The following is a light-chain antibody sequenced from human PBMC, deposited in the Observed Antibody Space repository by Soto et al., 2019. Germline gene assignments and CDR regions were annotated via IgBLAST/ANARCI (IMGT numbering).Light chain of an antibody. J-gene: IGKJ1*01. V-gene: IGKV3-15*01. CDR1: QSVRSN. Sequence: EIVLTQSPVTLCVSPGERGNLXCRASQSVRSNLDWYQQNSGKAPRPLMSDASTRATGIQARLSGSGSGKEFTLNISSLQSEDFAVYYCKQYNYWPPWTFGQGTKVDIK. CDR2: DAS. CDR3: KQYNYWPPWT.